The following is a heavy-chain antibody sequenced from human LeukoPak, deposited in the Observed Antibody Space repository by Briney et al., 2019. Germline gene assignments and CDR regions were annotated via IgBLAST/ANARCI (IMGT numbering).Heavy chain of an antibody. CDR3: ARGIGKGIQLWLENWFDP. D-gene: IGHD5-18*01. CDR1: GVSISTNNW. CDR2: IYYSGST. Sequence: SETLSLTCAVSGVSISTNNWWNWVRQPPGKGLEWIGYIYYSGSTYYNPSLKSRVTISVDTSKNQFSLKLSSVTAADTAVYYCARGIGKGIQLWLENWFDPWGQGTLVTVSS. V-gene: IGHV4-30-4*01. J-gene: IGHJ5*02.